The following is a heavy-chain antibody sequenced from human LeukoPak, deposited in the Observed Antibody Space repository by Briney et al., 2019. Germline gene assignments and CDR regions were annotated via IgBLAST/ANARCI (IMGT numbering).Heavy chain of an antibody. CDR3: ARVAVAETGYFDY. Sequence: SETLSLTCSVSGDSISGDYYTWIRQPDGKGLEWIGHVDTSGNTNYNPSLKSRVTLSLDTSKNQFSLKLSSVTAADTAVYYRARVAVAETGYFDYWGQGTLVTVSS. D-gene: IGHD6-19*01. J-gene: IGHJ4*02. CDR1: GDSISGDY. V-gene: IGHV4-4*07. CDR2: VDTSGNT.